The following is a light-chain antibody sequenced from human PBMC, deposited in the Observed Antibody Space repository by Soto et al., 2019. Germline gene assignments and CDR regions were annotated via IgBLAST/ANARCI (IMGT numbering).Light chain of an antibody. V-gene: IGKV1-5*02. CDR3: QQYSVYWT. CDR2: DAS. Sequence: DIQMTQSPSSLSASLVYRFTIICRASQSVSTRLAWYQQKPGKAPKVLIYDASSWAGGVPSRFTGSGSGTEFTLTINSLQPDDFATYYCQQYSVYWTFGQGTKVDI. CDR1: QSVSTR. J-gene: IGKJ1*01.